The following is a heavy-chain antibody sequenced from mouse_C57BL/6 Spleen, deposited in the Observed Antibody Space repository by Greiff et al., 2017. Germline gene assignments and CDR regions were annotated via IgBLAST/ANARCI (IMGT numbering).Heavy chain of an antibody. D-gene: IGHD1-1*01. CDR2: IYPGDGDT. CDR3: ARSNYGSSTYYAMDY. Sequence: QVQLKESGPELVKPGASVKISCKASGYAFSSSWMNWVKQRPGKGLEWIGRIYPGDGDTNYNGKFKGKATLTADKSSSTAYMQLSSLTSEDSAVYFCARSNYGSSTYYAMDYWGQGTSVTVSS. J-gene: IGHJ4*01. CDR1: GYAFSSSW. V-gene: IGHV1-82*01.